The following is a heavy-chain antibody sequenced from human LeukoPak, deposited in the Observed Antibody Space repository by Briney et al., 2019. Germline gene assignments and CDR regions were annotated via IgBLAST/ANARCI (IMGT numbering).Heavy chain of an antibody. D-gene: IGHD6-13*01. CDR3: ATVASIAPAGRGFYFDY. Sequence: ASVKVSCKVSGYTLTELSMHWVRQAPGKGLEWMGGFDPEDGETIYAQKFQGRVTMTEDTSTDTAYMELSSLRSEDTAVYYCATVASIAPAGRGFYFDYWGQGTLVTVSS. CDR2: FDPEDGET. V-gene: IGHV1-24*01. CDR1: GYTLTELS. J-gene: IGHJ4*02.